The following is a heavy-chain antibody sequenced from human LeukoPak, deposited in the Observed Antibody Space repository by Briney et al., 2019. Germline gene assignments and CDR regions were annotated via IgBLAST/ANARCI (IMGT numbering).Heavy chain of an antibody. J-gene: IGHJ4*02. D-gene: IGHD1-26*01. V-gene: IGHV1-18*01. CDR1: GYTFTSYG. Sequence: ASVKVSCKASGYTFTSYGISWVRQAPGQGLEWMGWISGSNGNTNYAQKFQGRVSMTADTSTSTAYMELRSLRSDDTAVYYCARSGRGTYYYFDLWGQGTLVTVPS. CDR2: ISGSNGNT. CDR3: ARSGRGTYYYFDL.